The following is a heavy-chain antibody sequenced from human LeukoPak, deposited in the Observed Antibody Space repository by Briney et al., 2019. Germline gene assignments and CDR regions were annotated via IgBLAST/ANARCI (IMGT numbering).Heavy chain of an antibody. D-gene: IGHD6-13*01. CDR2: IFYSGST. CDR1: GGSISSYY. V-gene: IGHV4-59*01. CDR3: ARVAQQPVLFYFDL. J-gene: IGHJ2*01. Sequence: TSETLSLTCTVSGGSISSYYWSWIRQPPGKGLEWIGYIFYSGSTDYNPSLKSRITMSVDRSKNQFSLRVNSVTAADTAVYYCARVAQQPVLFYFDLWGRGTLVTVSS.